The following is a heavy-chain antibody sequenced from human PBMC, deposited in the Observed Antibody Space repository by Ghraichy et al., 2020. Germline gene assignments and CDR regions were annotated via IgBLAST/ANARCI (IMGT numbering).Heavy chain of an antibody. CDR3: ATGSRIGGSGTPYYYYYGMDV. CDR1: GLTFSSHA. V-gene: IGHV3-23*01. Sequence: GGSLRLSCAASGLTFSSHAMSWVRQAPGKGLEWVSGTSDSGGRTYYADSVKGRFTISRDNSKNTLYLQMNSLRADDTAVYYCATGSRIGGSGTPYYYYYGMDVWGQGTTVTVSS. D-gene: IGHD3-10*01. CDR2: TSDSGGRT. J-gene: IGHJ6*02.